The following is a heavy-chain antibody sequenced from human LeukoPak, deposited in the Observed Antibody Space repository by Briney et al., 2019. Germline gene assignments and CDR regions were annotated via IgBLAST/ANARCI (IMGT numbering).Heavy chain of an antibody. CDR1: GGSISNYY. CDR2: IYYSGST. Sequence: SETLSLTCTVSGGSISNYYWSWIRQPPGKGLEWIGYIYYSGSTNYNPSLKSRVTMSVDTSKNQFSLKLSSATAADTAVYYCAASSMRIYYFDYWGRGTLVTVSS. D-gene: IGHD2-2*01. J-gene: IGHJ4*02. CDR3: AASSMRIYYFDY. V-gene: IGHV4-59*01.